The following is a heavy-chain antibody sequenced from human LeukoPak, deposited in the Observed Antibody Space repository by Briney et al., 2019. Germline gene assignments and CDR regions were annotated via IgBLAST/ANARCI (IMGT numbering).Heavy chain of an antibody. CDR2: ISSSSSYI. CDR3: ARVTPPVSNYDFWSGYYQADAFDI. V-gene: IGHV3-21*01. CDR1: GCTFSSYG. Sequence: PGGSLRLSCAASGCTFSSYGMHWVRQAPGKGLEWVSSISSSSSYIYYADSVKGRFTISRDNAKNSLYLQMNSLRAEDTAVYYCARVTPPVSNYDFWSGYYQADAFDIWGQGTMVTVSS. D-gene: IGHD3-3*01. J-gene: IGHJ3*02.